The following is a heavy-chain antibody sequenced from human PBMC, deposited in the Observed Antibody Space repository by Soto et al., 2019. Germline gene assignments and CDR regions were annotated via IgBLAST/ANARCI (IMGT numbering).Heavy chain of an antibody. CDR2: IYHSGST. D-gene: IGHD1-26*01. V-gene: IGHV4-4*02. CDR1: GGSISSSSW. J-gene: IGHJ4*01. Sequence: SETLSLTCAVSGGSISSSSWWSWVRQPPGKGLEWIGEIYHSGSTNYNPSLKSRVTISVDKSKNQFSLKLSSVTAEDTAVYYCARDVENGKHSYVYWGHGTLVTVSS. CDR3: ARDVENGKHSYVY.